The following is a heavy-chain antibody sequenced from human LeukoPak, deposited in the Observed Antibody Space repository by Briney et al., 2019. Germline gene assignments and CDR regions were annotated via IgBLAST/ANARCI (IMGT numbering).Heavy chain of an antibody. J-gene: IGHJ3*02. CDR3: ARALYNWNYGALGAFDI. Sequence: GGSLRLSCAASGFTFSSYWMHWVRQAPGKGLVWVSRINSDGSSTSYADSVKGRFTISRDNAKNTLYLKMNSLRAEDTAVYYCARALYNWNYGALGAFDIWGQGTMVTVSS. CDR2: INSDGSST. CDR1: GFTFSSYW. V-gene: IGHV3-74*01. D-gene: IGHD1-7*01.